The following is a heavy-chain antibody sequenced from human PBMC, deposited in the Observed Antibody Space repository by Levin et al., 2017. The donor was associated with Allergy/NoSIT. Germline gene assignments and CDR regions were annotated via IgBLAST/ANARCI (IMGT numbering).Heavy chain of an antibody. Sequence: GGSLRLSCVASGFTFDDYYISWIRQAPGRGLQWMSYISSSGSTMSYADSVKGRLTISRDNAKKSVFLHMNSLSADDTAVYFCAKHNFANDAFDVWGQGTMVTVSS. CDR2: ISSSGSTM. D-gene: IGHD5-24*01. V-gene: IGHV3-11*01. J-gene: IGHJ3*01. CDR1: GFTFDDYY. CDR3: AKHNFANDAFDV.